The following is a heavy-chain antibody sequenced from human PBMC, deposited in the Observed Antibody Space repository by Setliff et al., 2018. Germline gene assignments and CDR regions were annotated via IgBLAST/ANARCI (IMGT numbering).Heavy chain of an antibody. CDR1: GGSVRTSSYY. Sequence: PSETLSLTCTVSGGSVRTSSYYWGWIRQSPGKGLEWIGSIYFTGNTYYSPSLKSRVTISADTSKNQFPLKLTSLTATDTAIYYCARHGRFYDFTDYFPNWFDPWGQGTLVTVSS. CDR2: IYFTGNT. V-gene: IGHV4-39*01. J-gene: IGHJ5*02. D-gene: IGHD3-22*01. CDR3: ARHGRFYDFTDYFPNWFDP.